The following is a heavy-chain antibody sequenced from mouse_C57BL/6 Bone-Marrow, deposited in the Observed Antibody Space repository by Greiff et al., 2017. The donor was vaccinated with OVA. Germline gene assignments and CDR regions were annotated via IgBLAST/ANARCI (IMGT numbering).Heavy chain of an antibody. CDR3: AIAAQATGYYFDY. Sequence: QVQLKQPGAELVKPGASVKVSCKASGYTFTSYWMHWVKQRPGQGLEWIGRIHPSDSDTNYNQKFKGKATLTVDKSSSTAYMQLSSLTSEDSAVYYCAIAAQATGYYFDYWGQGTTLTVSS. V-gene: IGHV1-74*01. J-gene: IGHJ2*01. CDR2: IHPSDSDT. D-gene: IGHD3-2*02. CDR1: GYTFTSYW.